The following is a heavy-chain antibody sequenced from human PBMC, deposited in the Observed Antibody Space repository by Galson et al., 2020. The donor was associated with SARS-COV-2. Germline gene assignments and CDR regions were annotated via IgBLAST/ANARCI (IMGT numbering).Heavy chain of an antibody. CDR3: ARDQSWDYGSGSFDY. V-gene: IGHV3-11*01. J-gene: IGHJ4*02. Sequence: LSLTCAASGFAFSDYYMSWIRQAPGKGLEWVSYISSSGSTTHYADSVKGRFTISRDNAKNSLYLQMNSLRAGDTAVYYCARDQSWDYGSGSFDYWGRGTPVTVSS. CDR2: ISSSGSTT. D-gene: IGHD3-10*01. CDR1: GFAFSDYY.